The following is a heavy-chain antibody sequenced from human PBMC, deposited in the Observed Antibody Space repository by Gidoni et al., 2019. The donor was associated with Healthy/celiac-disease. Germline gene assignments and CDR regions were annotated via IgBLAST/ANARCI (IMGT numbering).Heavy chain of an antibody. J-gene: IGHJ4*02. D-gene: IGHD3-22*01. V-gene: IGHV3-33*01. Sequence: QVQTGESGGGVVPTGGSLRRSCAECGFTFSSDGMHWVRQAPGKGLGWVAVIWYDGSNKYYADSVKGRFTISRDNSNNTLYLQMNSLRAEDTAVYYCARPYYYDSSGYYSYFDYWGQGTLVTVSS. CDR2: IWYDGSNK. CDR3: ARPYYYDSSGYYSYFDY. CDR1: GFTFSSDG.